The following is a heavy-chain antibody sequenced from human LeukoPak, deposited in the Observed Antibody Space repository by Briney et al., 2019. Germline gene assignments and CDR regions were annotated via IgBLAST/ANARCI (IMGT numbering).Heavy chain of an antibody. V-gene: IGHV4-61*09. J-gene: IGHJ4*02. Sequence: SETLSLTCTVSGGSISSGSYYWSWIRQPAGKGLEWIGHIYTSGSTNYNPSLKSRVTISVDTSKNQFSLKLSSVTAADTAVYYCARVGSSDYVWGSYRQYFDYWGQGTLVTVSS. CDR2: IYTSGST. D-gene: IGHD3-16*02. CDR3: ARVGSSDYVWGSYRQYFDY. CDR1: GGSISSGSYY.